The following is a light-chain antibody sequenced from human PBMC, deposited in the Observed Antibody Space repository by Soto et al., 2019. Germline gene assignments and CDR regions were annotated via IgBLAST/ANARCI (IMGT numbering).Light chain of an antibody. V-gene: IGKV3-20*01. CDR3: QQYGSPRGT. J-gene: IGKJ1*01. Sequence: EIVLTQSPGSLSLSPGEVAALSCRASQTISKSDLAWYQQKPGQPPRLLVYAASSRATGIPARFSGSGSGTDFTLTISRLEPEDFAIYYCQQYGSPRGTFGQGTKVEI. CDR2: AAS. CDR1: QTISKSD.